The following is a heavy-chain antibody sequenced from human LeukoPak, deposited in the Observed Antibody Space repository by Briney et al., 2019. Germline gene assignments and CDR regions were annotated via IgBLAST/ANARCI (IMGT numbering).Heavy chain of an antibody. Sequence: SETLSLTCTISGGSVSDYYWSWLRQSPGKGLEWIGYIYYTGSTTYNPSLKSRVTMSADTSKNQFSLKLSSVTAADTAVYYCARDLDIVVVPAAIGYWGQGTLVTVSS. J-gene: IGHJ4*02. V-gene: IGHV4-59*02. CDR3: ARDLDIVVVPAAIGY. CDR2: IYYTGST. D-gene: IGHD2-2*01. CDR1: GGSVSDYY.